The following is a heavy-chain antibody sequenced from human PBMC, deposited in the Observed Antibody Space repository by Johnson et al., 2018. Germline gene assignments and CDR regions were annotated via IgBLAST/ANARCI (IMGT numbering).Heavy chain of an antibody. D-gene: IGHD4-11*01. CDR1: GFTFSYYA. J-gene: IGHJ6*02. CDR2: LSYDGSNK. V-gene: IGHV3-30-3*01. Sequence: QVQLVESGGGVVQXGGSLRLXCAASGFTFSYYAMHWVRQAPGKGLEWVAVLSYDGSNKYYADSVKGRFTISRDNSKNTLYLQMNSLRAEDTAVYYLARLGLTTVTTSYYYYGMDVWGQGTTVTVSS. CDR3: ARLGLTTVTTSYYYYGMDV.